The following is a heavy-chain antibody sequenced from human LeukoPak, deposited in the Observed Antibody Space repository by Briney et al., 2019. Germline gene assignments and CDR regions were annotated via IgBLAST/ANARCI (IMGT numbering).Heavy chain of an antibody. Sequence: GGSLRLSCAASGFTFSSYSMNWVRQAPGKGLKWVSSISSSSSYIYYADSVKGRFTISRDNAKNSLYLQMNSLRAEDTAVYYCARWDSRDYYYYMDVWGKGTTVTVSS. CDR1: GFTFSSYS. D-gene: IGHD6-13*01. CDR3: ARWDSRDYYYYMDV. J-gene: IGHJ6*03. V-gene: IGHV3-21*01. CDR2: ISSSSSYI.